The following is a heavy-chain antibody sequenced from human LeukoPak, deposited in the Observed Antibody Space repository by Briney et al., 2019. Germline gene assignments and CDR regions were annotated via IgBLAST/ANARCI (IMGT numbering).Heavy chain of an antibody. CDR1: GFTFGDYA. CDR2: IRSKAYGGTT. Sequence: GGSLRLSCTASGFTFGDYAMSWFRQAPGKGLEWVGFIRSKAYGGTTEYAASVKGRFTISRDDSKSIAYLQMNSLKTEDTAAYYCTRSGGGYSSSSCDYWGQGTLVTVSS. CDR3: TRSGGGYSSSSCDY. D-gene: IGHD6-6*01. V-gene: IGHV3-49*03. J-gene: IGHJ4*02.